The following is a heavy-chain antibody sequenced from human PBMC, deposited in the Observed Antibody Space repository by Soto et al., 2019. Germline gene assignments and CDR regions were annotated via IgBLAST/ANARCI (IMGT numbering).Heavy chain of an antibody. CDR3: AIPPPYSSGYYYVSYYYGMDV. CDR2: INPNSGGT. V-gene: IGHV1-2*02. Sequence: ASVKVSCKASGYTFTGYYMHWVRQAPGQGLEWMGWINPNSGGTNYAQKFQGRVTMTRDTSISTAYMELSRLRSDDTAVYYCAIPPPYSSGYYYVSYYYGMDVWGQGTTVTV. J-gene: IGHJ6*02. D-gene: IGHD3-22*01. CDR1: GYTFTGYY.